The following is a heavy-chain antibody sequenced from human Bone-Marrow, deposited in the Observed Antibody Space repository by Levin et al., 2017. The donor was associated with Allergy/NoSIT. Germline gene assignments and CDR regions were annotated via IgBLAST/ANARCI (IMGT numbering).Heavy chain of an antibody. CDR3: ARGVNWGSWYFRL. CDR2: ISGSGGST. Sequence: GGSLRLSCVASGFTFSTSAMSWVRQAPGKGLECVSFISGSGGSTDYADSVKGRFTISRDNSKNTLYLQMNSLRAEDTAVYFCARGVNWGSWYFRLWGRGALVTVSS. V-gene: IGHV3-23*01. D-gene: IGHD7-27*01. J-gene: IGHJ2*01. CDR1: GFTFSTSA.